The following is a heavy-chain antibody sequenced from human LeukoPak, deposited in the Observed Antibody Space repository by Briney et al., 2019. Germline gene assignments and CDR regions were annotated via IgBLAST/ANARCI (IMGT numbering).Heavy chain of an antibody. J-gene: IGHJ5*02. CDR2: ISAYNGNT. CDR1: GYTFTSYG. Sequence: ASVKVSCKASGYTFTSYGISWVRQAPGQGLEWMGWISAYNGNTNYAQKLQGRVTMTTDTSTSTAYMELRSLRSDDTAVYYCARDLRSNCSGGSCYFGEGWFDPWGQGTLVTVSS. V-gene: IGHV1-18*01. D-gene: IGHD2-15*01. CDR3: ARDLRSNCSGGSCYFGEGWFDP.